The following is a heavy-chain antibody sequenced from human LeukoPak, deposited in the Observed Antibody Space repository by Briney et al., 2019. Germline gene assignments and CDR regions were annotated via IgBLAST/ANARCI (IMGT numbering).Heavy chain of an antibody. Sequence: GGSLRLSCAASGFTFSSYAMSWVRQAPGKGLEWVSAISGSGGSTYYADSVKGRFTISRDNSKNTLYLQMNSLRAEDTAVYYCAKDGRYGDFRYYYCYYGMDVWGQGTTVTVSS. V-gene: IGHV3-23*01. CDR2: ISGSGGST. CDR1: GFTFSSYA. D-gene: IGHD4-17*01. CDR3: AKDGRYGDFRYYYCYYGMDV. J-gene: IGHJ6*02.